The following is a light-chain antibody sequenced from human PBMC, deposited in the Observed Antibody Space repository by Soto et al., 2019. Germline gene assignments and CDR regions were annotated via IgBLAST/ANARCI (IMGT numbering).Light chain of an antibody. CDR2: DAS. J-gene: IGKJ2*01. CDR1: QDIDNY. Sequence: DIQMTQSPSSLSASVGDRVTITCQASQDIDNYLNWYQQKPGKAPELLIYDASKLETGVPSRFSGSGSGTDFTFTITTLQHEDSATYYCQQYFHLIYTFGQGTKLEIK. CDR3: QQYFHLIYT. V-gene: IGKV1-33*01.